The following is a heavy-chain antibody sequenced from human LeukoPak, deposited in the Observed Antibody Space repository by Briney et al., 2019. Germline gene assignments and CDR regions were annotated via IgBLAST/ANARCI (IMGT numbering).Heavy chain of an antibody. D-gene: IGHD7-27*01. CDR3: ARNHNWGSQDP. V-gene: IGHV4-30-2*01. CDR2: IYHSGST. J-gene: IGHJ5*02. CDR1: GGSISSGGYY. Sequence: KASETLSLTCTVSGGSISSGGYYWSWIRQPPGKGLEWIGYIYHSGSTYYNPSLKSRVTISVDRSKNQFSLKLSSVTAADTAVYYCARNHNWGSQDPWGQGTLVTVSS.